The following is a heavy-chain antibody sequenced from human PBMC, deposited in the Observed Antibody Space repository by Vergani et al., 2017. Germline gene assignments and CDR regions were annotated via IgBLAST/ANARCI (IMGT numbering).Heavy chain of an antibody. CDR3: AKANPRNSGYDYLYYYHAMDV. J-gene: IGHJ6*02. V-gene: IGHV3-23*04. CDR2: ISGSGGST. CDR1: GFTFNQYA. D-gene: IGHD5-12*01. Sequence: VQLVESGGGVVQPGRSLRLSCAASGFTFNQYAMNWVRQAPGKGLEWVSGISGSGGSTYYAGSVKGRFTISRESSKNTLYLQMNSLSAGDTAVYYCAKANPRNSGYDYLYYYHAMDVWGQGTTVTVSS.